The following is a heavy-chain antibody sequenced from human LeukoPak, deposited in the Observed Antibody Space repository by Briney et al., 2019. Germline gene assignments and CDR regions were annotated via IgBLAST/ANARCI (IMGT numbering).Heavy chain of an antibody. Sequence: PSETLSLTCTVSGGSISGYYWSWIRQAAGKGLEWIGRVHTSGSTNYNPSLKSRVTMSLDTSKNQFSLNLSSVTAADTAVYYCARAEQLGYWGQGTLVTVSS. CDR1: GGSISGYY. J-gene: IGHJ4*02. D-gene: IGHD6-13*01. CDR2: VHTSGST. V-gene: IGHV4-4*07. CDR3: ARAEQLGY.